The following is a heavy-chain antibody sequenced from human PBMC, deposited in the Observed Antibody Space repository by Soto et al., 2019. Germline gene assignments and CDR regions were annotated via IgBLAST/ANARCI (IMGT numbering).Heavy chain of an antibody. CDR1: GFTFSSYG. V-gene: IGHV3-30*18. J-gene: IGHJ5*02. CDR3: AKDLSYGSKWLDP. Sequence: QVQLVESGGGVVQPGRSLRLSCITSGFTFSSYGIHWVRQAPAKGLEWVAAIEYDASKTYYEDSVRGRFIISRDTSKHTVYLQMNSLRAEDTAIYYCAKDLSYGSKWLDPRGQGPLVAVSS. CDR2: IEYDASKT. D-gene: IGHD3-10*01.